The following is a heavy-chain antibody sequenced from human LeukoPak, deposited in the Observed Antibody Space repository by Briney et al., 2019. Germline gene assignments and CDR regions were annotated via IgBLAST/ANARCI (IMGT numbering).Heavy chain of an antibody. Sequence: PGGSLRLSCAASGFTFSSYAMSWVRQAPGKGLEWVSAISGSGGSTYYADSVKGRFTISRDNSKNTLYLQMNSLRAEDTAVYYCAKSGVGAVAGTGFWFDYWGQGTLVTVSS. CDR1: GFTFSSYA. V-gene: IGHV3-23*01. CDR2: ISGSGGST. CDR3: AKSGVGAVAGTGFWFDY. D-gene: IGHD6-19*01. J-gene: IGHJ4*02.